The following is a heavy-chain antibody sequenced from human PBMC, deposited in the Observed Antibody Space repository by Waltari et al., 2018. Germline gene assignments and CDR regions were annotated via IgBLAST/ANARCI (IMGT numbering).Heavy chain of an antibody. CDR2: IRYDGSNK. V-gene: IGHV3-30*02. Sequence: FIRYDGSNKYYADSVKGLFTISRDNSKNTLYLEMNSLRAEDTALYYCAKDFVLDYCGQGTLVTVSS. CDR3: AKDFVLDY. D-gene: IGHD3-16*02. J-gene: IGHJ4*02.